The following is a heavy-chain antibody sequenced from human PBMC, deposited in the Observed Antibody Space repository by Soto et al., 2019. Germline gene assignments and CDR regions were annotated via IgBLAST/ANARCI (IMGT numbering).Heavy chain of an antibody. CDR1: GDSTSSGHY. CDR3: ARTWDNYDFWEV. Sequence: SETLSLTRSVSGDSTSSGHYWGWIRQPPGKGLEWIGSVHHSGSIYDSGSTYYNPSLKSRVTISVDTSKNQFSLKLRSVTAADTAVYYCARTWDNYDFWEVWDQGTTVTVSS. V-gene: IGHV4-38-2*02. J-gene: IGHJ6*02. D-gene: IGHD3-3*01. CDR2: IYDSGST.